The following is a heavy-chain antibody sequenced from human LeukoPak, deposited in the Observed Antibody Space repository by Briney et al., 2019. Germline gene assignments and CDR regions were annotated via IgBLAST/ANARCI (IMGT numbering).Heavy chain of an antibody. J-gene: IGHJ4*02. CDR1: GYSISSGYY. CDR2: IYHSGST. Sequence: SETLSLTCTVSGYSISSGYYWGWIRQPPGKGLEWIGSIYHSGSTYYNPSLKSRVTISVDTSKNQFSLKLSSVTAADTAVYYCATPHMEYFDYWGQGTLVTVSS. V-gene: IGHV4-38-2*02. CDR3: ATPHMEYFDY. D-gene: IGHD1-1*01.